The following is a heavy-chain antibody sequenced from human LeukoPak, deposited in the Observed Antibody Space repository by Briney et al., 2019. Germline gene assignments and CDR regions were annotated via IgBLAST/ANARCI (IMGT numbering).Heavy chain of an antibody. CDR3: ARTGPYTMVRGVINWFDP. Sequence: SETLSLTCAVYGGSFSGYYWSWIRQPPGKGLEWIGEINHSGSTNYNPSLKSRVTISVDMSKNQFSLKLSSVTAADTAVYYCARTGPYTMVRGVINWFDPWGQGTLVTVSS. CDR1: GGSFSGYY. D-gene: IGHD3-10*01. V-gene: IGHV4-34*01. J-gene: IGHJ5*02. CDR2: INHSGST.